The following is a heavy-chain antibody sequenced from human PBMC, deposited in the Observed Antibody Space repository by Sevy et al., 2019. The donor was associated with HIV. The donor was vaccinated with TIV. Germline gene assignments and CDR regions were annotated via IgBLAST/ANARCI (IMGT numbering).Heavy chain of an antibody. V-gene: IGHV1-2*06. Sequence: ASVKVSCKASGYTFSGYYMHWVRQAPGQGLEWMGRMNPNSGGTNYAQKFQGRVTMTRDTSISTAYMELSRLRSDDTAVYYCARGFYYDSKGGYFDYWGQGTLVTVSS. J-gene: IGHJ4*02. CDR3: ARGFYYDSKGGYFDY. CDR1: GYTFSGYY. CDR2: MNPNSGGT. D-gene: IGHD3-22*01.